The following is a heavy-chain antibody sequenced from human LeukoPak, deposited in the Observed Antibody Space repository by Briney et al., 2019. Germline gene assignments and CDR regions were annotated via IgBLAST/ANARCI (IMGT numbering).Heavy chain of an antibody. CDR1: GYTFTSYD. CDR3: ARVRSKNSSRGSWFDP. J-gene: IGHJ5*02. V-gene: IGHV1-8*01. D-gene: IGHD6-13*01. CDR2: MNPNSGNT. Sequence: ASVKVSCKASGYTFTSYDINWVRQATGQGLEWMGWMNPNSGNTGYAQKFQGRVTMTRNTSISTAYMELSSLRSEDTAVQYCARVRSKNSSRGSWFDPWGQGTLVTVSS.